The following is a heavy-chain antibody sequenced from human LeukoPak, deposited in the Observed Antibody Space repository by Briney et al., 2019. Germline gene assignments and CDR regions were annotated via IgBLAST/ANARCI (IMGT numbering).Heavy chain of an antibody. D-gene: IGHD2-21*02. J-gene: IGHJ6*02. CDR1: GFTFTNYA. CDR3: TKVRLSNLYYYYGMDV. Sequence: SGGSLRLSCAASGFTFTNYAMNWVRQAPGKGLEWLSAISSSGGTTCYADSVKGRFTIPRDNSRNTLYLQMNSLRVADTAVYFCTKVRLSNLYYYYGMDVWGQGTTVTVSS. V-gene: IGHV3-23*01. CDR2: ISSSGGTT.